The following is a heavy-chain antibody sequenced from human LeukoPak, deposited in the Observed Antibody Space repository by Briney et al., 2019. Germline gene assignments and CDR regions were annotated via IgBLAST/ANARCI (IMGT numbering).Heavy chain of an antibody. J-gene: IGHJ3*02. CDR2: ISYDGSNK. CDR1: GFTFSSYG. D-gene: IGHD4-17*01. CDR3: AKDRAVTTVDAFDI. V-gene: IGHV3-30*18. Sequence: PGGSLRLSCAASGFTFSSYGMHWVRQAPGKGLEWVAVISYDGSNKYYADSVKGRFTISRDNSKNTLYLQMNSLRAEDTAVCYCAKDRAVTTVDAFDIWGQGTMVTVSS.